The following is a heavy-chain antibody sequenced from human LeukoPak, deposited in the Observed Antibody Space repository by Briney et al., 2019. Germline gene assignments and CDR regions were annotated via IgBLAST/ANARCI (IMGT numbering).Heavy chain of an antibody. D-gene: IGHD3/OR15-3a*01. Sequence: TGGSLRLSCATSGFAFSEAWMSWVRQGPGKGLEWVGNIDSRFGSGAVTYAAHVRGTFTISRDDAKNTLYVPMNTLKTEDTAVYYCPTNWSGLGGGQGTLVTVSS. J-gene: IGHJ4*02. CDR2: IDSRFGSGAV. V-gene: IGHV3-15*04. CDR3: PTNWSGLG. CDR1: GFAFSEAW.